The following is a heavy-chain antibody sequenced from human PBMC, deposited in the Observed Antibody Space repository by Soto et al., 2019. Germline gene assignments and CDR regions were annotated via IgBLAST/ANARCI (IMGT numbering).Heavy chain of an antibody. V-gene: IGHV4-31*03. CDR1: GDSISSVGYY. CDR3: ARGRGTYADY. Sequence: QVQLQESGPGLVKPSQTLSLTCTVSGDSISSVGYYWSWIRQLPGKGLEWIGYIFYSGSAFYSPPLKSRLSISLDTSNNQISLRLSSVTAADTAVYYCARGRGTYADYWGQGTLVIVSS. CDR2: IFYSGSA. D-gene: IGHD2-2*01. J-gene: IGHJ4*02.